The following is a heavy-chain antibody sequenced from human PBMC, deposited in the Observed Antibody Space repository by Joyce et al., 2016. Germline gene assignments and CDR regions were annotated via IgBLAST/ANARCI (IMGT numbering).Heavy chain of an antibody. CDR3: ARAFVAANGSSNWFDP. Sequence: AQLVQSGAEVKRPGSSVKVSCKASGATFSSYFINWVRQAPGQGLEWMGGIHPIFGTTNYAQKFQGRVTITADESTNTVYLDLGGLRSEDTAMYYCARAFVAANGSSNWFDPWGQGTLVTVSS. CDR2: IHPIFGTT. J-gene: IGHJ5*02. V-gene: IGHV1-69*01. CDR1: GATFSSYF. D-gene: IGHD1-26*01.